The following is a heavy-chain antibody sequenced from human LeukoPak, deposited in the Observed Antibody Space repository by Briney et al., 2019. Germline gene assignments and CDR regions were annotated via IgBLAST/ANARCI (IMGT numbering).Heavy chain of an antibody. D-gene: IGHD4-23*01. V-gene: IGHV1-3*02. J-gene: IGHJ4*02. Sequence: ASVKVSCKASGGTFTNYALHWVRQAPGQSLEWMGWTNGATGNTRFSQDFQGRLTITIDTSASTGYVELSSLRSEDMAVYYCARSPGGNARTWLDYWGQGALVTVSS. CDR1: GGTFTNYA. CDR3: ARSPGGNARTWLDY. CDR2: TNGATGNT.